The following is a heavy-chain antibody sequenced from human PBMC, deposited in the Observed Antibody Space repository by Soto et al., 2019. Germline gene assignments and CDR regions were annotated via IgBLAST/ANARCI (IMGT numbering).Heavy chain of an antibody. CDR3: ARFCSYGSRPTSCMLV. Sequence: GESLKISCKGSGYSFTSYWIGWVRRMPGKGLEWMGIIYPGDSDTRYSPSFQGQVTISADKSISTAYLQGSRLKASDTAMYYCARFCSYGSRPTSCMLVWGQGTSLTGS. V-gene: IGHV5-51*01. CDR2: IYPGDSDT. CDR1: GYSFTSYW. D-gene: IGHD3-10*01. J-gene: IGHJ6*02.